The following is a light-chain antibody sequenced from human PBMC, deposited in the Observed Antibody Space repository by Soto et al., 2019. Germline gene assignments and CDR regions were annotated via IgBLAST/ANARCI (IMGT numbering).Light chain of an antibody. CDR1: NIGSKS. Sequence: SYELTQAPSMSVAPGQTARITCGGNNIGSKSVHWYQQRPGQAPVVVIHDDTDRPSGIPERFSGSNSGNTATLTISGVEAGDEADYYCQVRETNTDHLVFGGGTKLTVL. J-gene: IGLJ3*02. CDR2: DDT. CDR3: QVRETNTDHLV. V-gene: IGLV3-21*02.